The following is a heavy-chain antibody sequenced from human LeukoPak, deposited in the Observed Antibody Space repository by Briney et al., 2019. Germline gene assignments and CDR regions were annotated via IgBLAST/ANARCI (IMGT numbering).Heavy chain of an antibody. J-gene: IGHJ4*02. CDR3: AITQSGYTYGPFDY. CDR2: ISYDGSNK. V-gene: IGHV3-30*03. Sequence: PGGSLRLSCAASGFTFSNYGMHWVRQAPGKGLEWVAVISYDGSNKYYADSVKGRFIISRDRSKNTLYLQMNSLRAEDTAVYYCAITQSGYTYGPFDYWGQGTLVTVSS. D-gene: IGHD5-18*01. CDR1: GFTFSNYG.